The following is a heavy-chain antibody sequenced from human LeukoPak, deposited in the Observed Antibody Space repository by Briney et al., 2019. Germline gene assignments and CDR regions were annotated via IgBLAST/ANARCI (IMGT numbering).Heavy chain of an antibody. V-gene: IGHV3-7*01. Sequence: GGSLRLSCVASGFTFSSYCMSWVRQAPGKGLEWVANINQDGSKRYQVDSVKGRFTISRDNAQNSVHLQMNSLRDEDTAVYYCARARPNVVVGPPAAHFDSWGQGALVTVSS. J-gene: IGHJ4*02. D-gene: IGHD6-6*01. CDR3: ARARPNVVVGPPAAHFDS. CDR2: INQDGSKR. CDR1: GFTFSSYC.